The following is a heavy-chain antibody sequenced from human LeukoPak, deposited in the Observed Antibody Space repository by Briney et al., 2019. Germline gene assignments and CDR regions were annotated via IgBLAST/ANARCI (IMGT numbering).Heavy chain of an antibody. D-gene: IGHD4-17*01. Sequence: GASVKVSCKASGYTFTGYYMHWVRQAPGQGLEWMGWINPNSGGTNYAQKFQGRVTMTRDTSISTAYMELSRLTSDDTAVYYCARDKDDYGDSSYYFDYWGQGTLVTVSS. CDR3: ARDKDDYGDSSYYFDY. V-gene: IGHV1-2*02. CDR2: INPNSGGT. CDR1: GYTFTGYY. J-gene: IGHJ4*02.